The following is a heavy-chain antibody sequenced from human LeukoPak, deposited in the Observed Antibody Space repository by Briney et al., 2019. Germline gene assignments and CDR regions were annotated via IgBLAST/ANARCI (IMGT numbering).Heavy chain of an antibody. CDR1: GGSISSYY. Sequence: SETLCRTRNVSGGSISSYYWSWIRESPGKGLEWVGYVYYSGSTNYNPSLKSRVTISVDTSKNQFSLKLTSVTAADTAVYYCARMGPPLRGVRYYYYMDVWGKGTTVTVSS. D-gene: IGHD3-10*01. CDR2: VYYSGST. V-gene: IGHV4-59*01. J-gene: IGHJ6*03. CDR3: ARMGPPLRGVRYYYYMDV.